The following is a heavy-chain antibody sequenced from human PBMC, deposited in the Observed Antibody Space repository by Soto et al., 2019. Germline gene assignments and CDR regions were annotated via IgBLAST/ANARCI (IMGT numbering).Heavy chain of an antibody. J-gene: IGHJ6*02. D-gene: IGHD1-7*01. Sequence: PGGSLRLSCAASGFTFREAWMSWVRQAPGRGLEWAGRIKSKSDGETTDYAAPVKGRFTISRDDSEKTLHLQMNSLKAEDSAIYYCVTAGPELYYYYYGMDVWGQGTTVTVSS. CDR2: IKSKSDGETT. V-gene: IGHV3-15*01. CDR1: GFTFREAW. CDR3: VTAGPELYYYYYGMDV.